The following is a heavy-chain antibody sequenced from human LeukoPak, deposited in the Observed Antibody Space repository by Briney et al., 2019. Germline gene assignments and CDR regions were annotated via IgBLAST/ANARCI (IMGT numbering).Heavy chain of an antibody. Sequence: PGGSLRLSCAASGFTFSDHYMDWVRQAPGKGLEWVGCTRNKANSYTTEYAASVKGRFTISRDDSKNSLYLQMNSLRTEDTAVYYCASGAVAGRFDYWGQGTLVTVSS. J-gene: IGHJ4*02. D-gene: IGHD6-19*01. CDR2: TRNKANSYTT. CDR3: ASGAVAGRFDY. CDR1: GFTFSDHY. V-gene: IGHV3-72*01.